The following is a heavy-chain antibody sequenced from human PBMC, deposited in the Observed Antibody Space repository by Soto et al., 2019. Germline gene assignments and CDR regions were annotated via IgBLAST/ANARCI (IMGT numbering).Heavy chain of an antibody. V-gene: IGHV4-30-4*08. Sequence: SETLSLTCTVSSAPVSSSTYTWGWIRQPPGKGLEWIGYIYYSGSTYYNPSLKSRVTISVDTSKNQFSLKLSSVTAADTAVYYCARDPAHDYGDTNYYYYGMDVWGQGTTVTVSS. J-gene: IGHJ6*02. CDR1: SAPVSSSTYT. CDR2: IYYSGST. D-gene: IGHD4-17*01. CDR3: ARDPAHDYGDTNYYYYGMDV.